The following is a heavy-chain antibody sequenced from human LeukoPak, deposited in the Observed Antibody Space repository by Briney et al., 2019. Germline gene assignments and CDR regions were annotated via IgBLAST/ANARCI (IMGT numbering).Heavy chain of an antibody. V-gene: IGHV3-33*01. D-gene: IGHD6-13*01. CDR2: MWYDGSNK. Sequence: GRSLRLSCAASGFTFSSYGMHWVRQAPGKGLEWVAVMWYDGSNKYYADSVKGRFTISRDSSKNTLYLQMNSLRAEDTAVYYCARDRSSPYYYMDVWGKGTTVTVSS. CDR3: ARDRSSPYYYMDV. CDR1: GFTFSSYG. J-gene: IGHJ6*03.